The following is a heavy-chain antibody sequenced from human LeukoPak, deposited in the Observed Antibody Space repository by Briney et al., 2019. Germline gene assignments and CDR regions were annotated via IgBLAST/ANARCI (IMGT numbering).Heavy chain of an antibody. D-gene: IGHD1-26*01. CDR2: ISYDGSNK. V-gene: IGHV3-30-3*01. CDR1: GFTFSSYA. Sequence: GGSLRLSCAASGFTFSSYAMHWVRQAPGKGLEWVAVISYDGSNKYYADSVKGRFTISRDNSKNTLYLQMNSLRAEDTAVYYCARDFFTLGRACHIWGQGTMVTVSS. CDR3: ARDFFTLGRACHI. J-gene: IGHJ3*02.